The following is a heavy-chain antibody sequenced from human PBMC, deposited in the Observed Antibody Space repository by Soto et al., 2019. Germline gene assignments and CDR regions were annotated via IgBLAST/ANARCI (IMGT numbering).Heavy chain of an antibody. D-gene: IGHD4-17*01. CDR1: GGTFSSYA. Sequence: QVQLVQSGAEVKKPGSSVKVSCKASGGTFSSYAISWVRQAPGQGLEWMGGIIPIFGTANYAQKFQGRVTITADESTSTAYMELSSLRSEDTAVYYCARDVTETMTTVTRRGYFDYWGQGTLVTVSS. V-gene: IGHV1-69*01. CDR3: ARDVTETMTTVTRRGYFDY. J-gene: IGHJ4*02. CDR2: IIPIFGTA.